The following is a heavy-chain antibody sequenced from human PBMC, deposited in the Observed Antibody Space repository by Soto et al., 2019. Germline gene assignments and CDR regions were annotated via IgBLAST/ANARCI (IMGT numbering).Heavy chain of an antibody. Sequence: EVQMLDSGGGLVQPGGSLRLSCVVSGFTFSTYSMSWVRQAPGKGLEWVSVINESGNRTNYAASVKGRFTVSRANSRTTLYLQMNGLRAEATAVYYCTNSGNSRGGASDYGGQGTLVTVSS. D-gene: IGHD2-21*02. CDR1: GFTFSTYS. CDR2: INESGNRT. CDR3: TNSGNSRGGASDY. J-gene: IGHJ4*02. V-gene: IGHV3-23*01.